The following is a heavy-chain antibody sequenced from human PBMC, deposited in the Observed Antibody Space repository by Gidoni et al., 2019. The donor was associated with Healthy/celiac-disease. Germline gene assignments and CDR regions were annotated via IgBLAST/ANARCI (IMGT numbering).Heavy chain of an antibody. Sequence: QVQLVESGGGVVQPGRSLRLSCAASGFTFSSYAMHLVRQAPGKGLEWVAFISYDGSNKYYADSVKGRFTISRDNSKNTLYLQMNSLRAEDTAVYYCARDLSSGSYWGGPFDYWGQGTLVTVSS. CDR3: ARDLSSGSYWGGPFDY. D-gene: IGHD1-26*01. CDR1: GFTFSSYA. CDR2: ISYDGSNK. V-gene: IGHV3-30-3*01. J-gene: IGHJ4*02.